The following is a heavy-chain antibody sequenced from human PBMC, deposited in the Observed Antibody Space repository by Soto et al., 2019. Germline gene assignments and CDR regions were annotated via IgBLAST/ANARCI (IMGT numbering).Heavy chain of an antibody. CDR2: ISSSSSYI. CDR1: GFTFSSYS. CDR3: ARVRRYSYDPFDY. J-gene: IGHJ4*02. D-gene: IGHD5-18*01. V-gene: IGHV3-21*01. Sequence: GGSLRLSCAASGFTFSSYSMNWVRQAPGKGLEWVSSISSSSSYIYYADSVKGRFAISRDNAKNSLYLQMNSLRAEDTAVYYCARVRRYSYDPFDYWGQGTLVTVSS.